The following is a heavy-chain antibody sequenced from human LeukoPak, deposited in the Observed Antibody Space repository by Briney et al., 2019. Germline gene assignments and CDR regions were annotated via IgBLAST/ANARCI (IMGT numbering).Heavy chain of an antibody. J-gene: IGHJ5*02. V-gene: IGHV3-21*06. D-gene: IGHD1-26*01. Sequence: GGSLRLSCVDSGFTFSSYSMHWVRQAPGKGLEWVASICSSSSDIHYADSMKGRFTISRDNAKNSLYLQMNSLRAEDTAVYYCAKGEVWFDPWGQGTLVTVSS. CDR3: AKGEVWFDP. CDR1: GFTFSSYS. CDR2: ICSSSSDI.